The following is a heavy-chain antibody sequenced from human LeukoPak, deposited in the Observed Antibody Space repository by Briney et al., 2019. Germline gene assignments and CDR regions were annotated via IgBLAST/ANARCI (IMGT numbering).Heavy chain of an antibody. CDR1: GFTVSSNY. CDR3: ARKLMSSRRFEY. V-gene: IGHV3-30*03. Sequence: PGGSLRLSCAASGFTVSSNYMSWVRQAPGKGLEWVAVVSYEGTIKYYADSAKGRFTISRDNSDNTVFLQMESVRPDDTAVYYCARKLMSSRRFEYWGQGTLVTVSS. J-gene: IGHJ4*02. D-gene: IGHD2-8*01. CDR2: VSYEGTIK.